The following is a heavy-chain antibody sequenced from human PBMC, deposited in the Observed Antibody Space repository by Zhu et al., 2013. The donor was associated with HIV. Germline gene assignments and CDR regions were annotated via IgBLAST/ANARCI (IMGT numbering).Heavy chain of an antibody. J-gene: IGHJ6*03. CDR1: GYTFTTSG. V-gene: IGHV1-18*01. CDR3: ARDPALTTARPNYYYYMDV. D-gene: IGHD6-6*01. CDR2: ISGYNGNT. Sequence: QVQLVQSGGEVKKPGASVKVSCKASGYTFTTSGISWVRQAPGQGLEWMGWISGYNGNTNYAQKLQGGVTMTTDTSTSTAYMELRSLRSDDTAVYYCARDPALTTARPNYYYYMDVWGKGTTVTVSS.